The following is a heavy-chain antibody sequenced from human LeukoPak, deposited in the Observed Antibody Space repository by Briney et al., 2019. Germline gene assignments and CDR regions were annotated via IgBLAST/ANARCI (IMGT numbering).Heavy chain of an antibody. J-gene: IGHJ4*02. V-gene: IGHV4-59*01. D-gene: IGHD2/OR15-2a*01. Sequence: SETLSLTCTVSGVSISSSYWSWIRQPPGKGLEWIGFIHYTGNTNHNPSLKDRVTISVDTSKNQFSLKLSSVTAADTAIYYCAKYGQYNFDYWGQGTLVTVSS. CDR3: AKYGQYNFDY. CDR1: GVSISSSY. CDR2: IHYTGNT.